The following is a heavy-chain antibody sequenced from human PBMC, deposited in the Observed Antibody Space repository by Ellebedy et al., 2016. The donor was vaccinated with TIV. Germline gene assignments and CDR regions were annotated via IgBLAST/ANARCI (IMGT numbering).Heavy chain of an antibody. CDR1: GITFKNAW. J-gene: IGHJ4*02. D-gene: IGHD5-24*01. CDR3: TTADRVEGDGRGY. CDR2: IRSSSEGGTT. Sequence: GESLKISCATSGITFKNAWMSWVRQAPGKGLEWVGRIRSSSEGGTTEDAAPVKGRFIISREDSNATLYLQMNSLKTEDTAIYYCTTADRVEGDGRGYWGQGTLVTVSS. V-gene: IGHV3-15*01.